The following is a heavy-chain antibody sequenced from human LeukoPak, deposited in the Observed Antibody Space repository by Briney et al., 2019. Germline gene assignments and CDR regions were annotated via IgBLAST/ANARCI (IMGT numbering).Heavy chain of an antibody. CDR2: INHSGST. V-gene: IGHV4-34*01. J-gene: IGHJ6*04. CDR1: GGSFSGYY. D-gene: IGHD2-2*01. Sequence: SETLSLTCAVYGGSFSGYYWSWIRQPPGTGLEWIGEINHSGSTNYNPSLQSRVTISVDTSKNQFSLKLSSLSAADTAVYCCARGPPYCSRTSCYDSSGLYYYYYGMDVWGKGTTVTVSS. CDR3: ARGPPYCSRTSCYDSSGLYYYYYGMDV.